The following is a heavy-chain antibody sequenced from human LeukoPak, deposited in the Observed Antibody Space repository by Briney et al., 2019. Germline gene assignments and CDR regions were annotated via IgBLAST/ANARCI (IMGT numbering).Heavy chain of an antibody. V-gene: IGHV3-23*01. CDR2: ISGVNT. CDR1: GFTFSNDA. J-gene: IGHJ1*01. D-gene: IGHD4-17*01. CDR3: ARDPNGDYVGAFDFQR. Sequence: PGGSLRLSCAASGFTFSNDALTWVRQAPGKGLEWVSSISGVNTYYTDSVKGRFSISRDNYRNTLYLQMSSLRAEDTAVYYCARDPNGDYVGAFDFQRWGQGTLVTVSS.